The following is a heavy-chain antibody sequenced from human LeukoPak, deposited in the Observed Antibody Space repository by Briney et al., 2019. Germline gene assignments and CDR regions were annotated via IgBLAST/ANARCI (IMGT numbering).Heavy chain of an antibody. Sequence: GESLKISCKGSGYSFTNYWIGWVRQMPGKGLEWMGIIYPGDSDTRYSSPSFQGQVTISADKSISTAYLQWSSLKASDTAMYYCARLADYYSYMDVWGKGTTVTVSS. CDR2: IYPGDSDT. D-gene: IGHD6-25*01. CDR3: ARLADYYSYMDV. V-gene: IGHV5-51*01. CDR1: GYSFTNYW. J-gene: IGHJ6*03.